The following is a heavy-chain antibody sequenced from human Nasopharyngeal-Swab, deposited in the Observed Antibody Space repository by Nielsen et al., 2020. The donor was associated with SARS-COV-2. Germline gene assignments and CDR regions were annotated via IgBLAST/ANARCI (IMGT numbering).Heavy chain of an antibody. J-gene: IGHJ2*01. CDR1: GFTFSSYA. D-gene: IGHD2/OR15-2a*01. V-gene: IGHV3-23*01. CDR2: ISGSGGST. Sequence: GGSLRLSCAASGFTFSSYAMSWVRQAPGKGLEWVPAISGSGGSTYYADSVKGRFTISRDNSKNTLYLQMNSLRAEDTAVYYCAKEGSRTTVITIYWYFDLWGRGTLVTVSS. CDR3: AKEGSRTTVITIYWYFDL.